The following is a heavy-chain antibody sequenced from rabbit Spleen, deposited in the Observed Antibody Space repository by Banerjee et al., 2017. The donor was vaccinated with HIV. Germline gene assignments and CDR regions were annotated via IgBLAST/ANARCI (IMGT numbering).Heavy chain of an antibody. J-gene: IGHJ3*01. CDR1: GLDFSSRYW. V-gene: IGHV1S45*01. D-gene: IGHD2-1*01. CDR2: IDVSSGST. Sequence: EQLLESGGDLVKPGTSLTLTCTASGLDFSSRYWICWVRQAPGRGLEWIACIDVSSGSTHYASWAKGRFTISKISSTTVTLQMTSLTAADTATYFCGRGGDWGSRFDLWGPGTLVTVS. CDR3: GRGGDWGSRFDL.